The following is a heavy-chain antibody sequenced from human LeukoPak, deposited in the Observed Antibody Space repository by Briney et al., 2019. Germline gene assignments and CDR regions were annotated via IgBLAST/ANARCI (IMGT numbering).Heavy chain of an antibody. CDR3: AKYLPLVVAACDNWFDP. CDR1: GFTFSSYA. V-gene: IGHV3-23*01. J-gene: IGHJ5*02. Sequence: PGGSLRLSCAASGFTFSSYAMSWVRQAPGKGLEWVSAISGSGGSTYYADSVKGRFTISRDNSKNTLYLQMNSLRAEDTAVYYCAKYLPLVVAACDNWFDPWGQGTLVTVSS. CDR2: ISGSGGST. D-gene: IGHD2-15*01.